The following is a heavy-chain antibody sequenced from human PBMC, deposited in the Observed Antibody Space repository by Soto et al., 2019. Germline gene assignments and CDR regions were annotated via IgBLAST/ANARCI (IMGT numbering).Heavy chain of an antibody. CDR3: ARDINRGDAFDY. CDR1: GFTFSSYG. J-gene: IGHJ4*02. Sequence: QVQLVESGGGVVQPGRSLRLSCAASGFTFSSYGMHWVRQAPGKGLEWVAVIWYDGSNKYYADSVKGRFTISRDTSKNTLYLQMNSLRAEDTAVYYCARDINRGDAFDYWGQGTLVTVSS. CDR2: IWYDGSNK. V-gene: IGHV3-33*01. D-gene: IGHD3-16*01.